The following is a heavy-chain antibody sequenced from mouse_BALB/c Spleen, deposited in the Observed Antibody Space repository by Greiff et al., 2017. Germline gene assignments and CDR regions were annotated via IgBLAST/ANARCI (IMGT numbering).Heavy chain of an antibody. J-gene: IGHJ3*01. CDR3: ASRLPFAY. CDR2: ISYSGST. CDR1: GYSITSDYA. V-gene: IGHV3-2*02. Sequence: EVKLMESGPGLVKPSQSLSLTCTVTGYSITSDYAWNWIRQFPGNQLEWMGYISYSGSTSYNPSLKSRISITRDTSKNQFFLQLNSVTTEDTATYYCASRLPFAYWGQGTLVTVSA. D-gene: IGHD2-1*01.